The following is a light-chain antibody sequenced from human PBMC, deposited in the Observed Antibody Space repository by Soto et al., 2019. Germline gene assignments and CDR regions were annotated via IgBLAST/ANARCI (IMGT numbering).Light chain of an antibody. J-gene: IGKJ5*01. CDR1: QSVSNN. V-gene: IGKV3-15*01. CDR2: GAS. CDR3: QQYYNWPLT. Sequence: DIVMTQSPATLSVSPGERATLSCRASQSVSNNLAWYQQKPGQAPSLLIYGASTMATGIPARFSGSGSGTDFTLTISSLQSEDFAVYYCQQYYNWPLTFGQGTRLDIK.